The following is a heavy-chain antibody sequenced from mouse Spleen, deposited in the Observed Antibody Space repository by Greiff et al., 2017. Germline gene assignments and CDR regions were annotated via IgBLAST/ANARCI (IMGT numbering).Heavy chain of an antibody. Sequence: QVQLQQPGAELVKPGASVKLSCKASGYTFTSYWMQWVKQRPGQGLEWIGEIDPSDSYTNYNQKFKGKATLTVDTSSSTAYMQLSSLTSEDSAVYYCASPMGLSMDYWGQGTSVTVSS. J-gene: IGHJ4*01. CDR1: GYTFTSYW. CDR3: ASPMGLSMDY. CDR2: IDPSDSYT. V-gene: IGHV1-50*01. D-gene: IGHD3-1*01.